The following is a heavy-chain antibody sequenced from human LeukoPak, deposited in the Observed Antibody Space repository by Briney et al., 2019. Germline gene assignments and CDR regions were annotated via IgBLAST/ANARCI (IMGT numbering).Heavy chain of an antibody. D-gene: IGHD4-17*01. Sequence: SETLSLTCAVSGYSISSGYYWGWIRQPPGKGLEWIGSIYHSGSTYYNPSLKSRVTISVDTSKNQFSLKLSSVTAADTAVYYCARHYLYGAFDYWGQGTPVTVSS. CDR3: ARHYLYGAFDY. CDR2: IYHSGST. CDR1: GYSISSGYY. J-gene: IGHJ4*02. V-gene: IGHV4-38-2*01.